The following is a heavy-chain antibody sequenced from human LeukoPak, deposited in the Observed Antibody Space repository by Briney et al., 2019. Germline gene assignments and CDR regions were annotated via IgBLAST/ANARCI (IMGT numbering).Heavy chain of an antibody. V-gene: IGHV1-69*04. CDR1: GGTFSSYA. D-gene: IGHD6-19*01. J-gene: IGHJ4*02. Sequence: SVKVSCKASGGTFSSYAISWERQAPGQGLEWMGRIIPILGIANYAQKFQGRVTITADKSASTAYMELSSLRSEDTAVYYCARAGIAVAGPFDYWGQGTLVTVSS. CDR2: IIPILGIA. CDR3: ARAGIAVAGPFDY.